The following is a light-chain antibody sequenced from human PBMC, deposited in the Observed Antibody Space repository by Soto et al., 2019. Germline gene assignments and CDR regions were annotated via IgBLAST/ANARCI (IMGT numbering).Light chain of an antibody. CDR3: AAWDDSLSAWV. CDR1: SSNIGSNY. CDR2: RNN. V-gene: IGLV1-47*01. J-gene: IGLJ3*02. Sequence: QTVVTQPPSASGTPGQRVTISCSGSSSNIGSNYVYWYQQLPGTAPKLLIYRNNHRPSGVPDRFSGSKSGTSASLAISGLRSEDEADYYCAAWDDSLSAWVFGGGTKVTVL.